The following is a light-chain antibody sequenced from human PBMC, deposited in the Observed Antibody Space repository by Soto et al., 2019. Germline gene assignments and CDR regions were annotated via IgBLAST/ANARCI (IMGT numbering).Light chain of an antibody. Sequence: DIQMTQSPSFLSASVGDRVTINCRASQGIRNDLGWYQQKPGKAPKLLIYAASNLQSGVPSRFSASGSGTDFTLSISSLQPEDFATDYCQQSYRTPLFGPGTKVDIK. CDR2: AAS. J-gene: IGKJ3*01. CDR3: QQSYRTPL. V-gene: IGKV1-39*01. CDR1: QGIRND.